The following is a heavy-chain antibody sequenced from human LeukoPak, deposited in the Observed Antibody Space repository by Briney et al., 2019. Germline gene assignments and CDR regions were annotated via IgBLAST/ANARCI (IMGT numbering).Heavy chain of an antibody. Sequence: GGSLRLSCAASGFTFSRSGMHWVRQTPGKGLEWVAVISHDGSNKYYAESVKGRFTISRDNSKNTLYLQMNSLRVEDTAVYYCAKDGSYDSSGYYSLDSAGMDVWGQGTTVTVSS. CDR2: ISHDGSNK. D-gene: IGHD3-22*01. CDR3: AKDGSYDSSGYYSLDSAGMDV. V-gene: IGHV3-30*18. CDR1: GFTFSRSG. J-gene: IGHJ6*02.